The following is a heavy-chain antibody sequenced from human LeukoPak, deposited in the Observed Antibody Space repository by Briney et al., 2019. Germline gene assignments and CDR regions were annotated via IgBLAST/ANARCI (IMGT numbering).Heavy chain of an antibody. CDR2: INSDGSSK. Sequence: PGGSLRVSCAASGFTFSSYWMHWVRQAPGKGLVWVSRINSDGSSKTYADSVKGRFTIFRDNAKNTLYLQMNSLRAEDMAVYYCARSTTVSDPPAWGQGTLVTVSS. V-gene: IGHV3-74*01. CDR1: GFTFSSYW. J-gene: IGHJ4*02. D-gene: IGHD4-17*01. CDR3: ARSTTVSDPPA.